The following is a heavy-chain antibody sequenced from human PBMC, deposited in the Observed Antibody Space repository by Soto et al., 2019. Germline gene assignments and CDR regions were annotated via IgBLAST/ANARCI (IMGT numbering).Heavy chain of an antibody. CDR2: IYYSGST. CDR3: ASNGYSGGVGVFDI. CDR1: GGSISSYY. Sequence: PSETLSLTCTVSGGSISSYYWIWFRQPPGKGLEWIGYIYYSGSTNYNPSLKSRVTISVDTSKNQFSLKLSSVTAADTAVYYCASNGYSGGVGVFDIWGQGTMVT. J-gene: IGHJ3*02. D-gene: IGHD5-12*01. V-gene: IGHV4-59*08.